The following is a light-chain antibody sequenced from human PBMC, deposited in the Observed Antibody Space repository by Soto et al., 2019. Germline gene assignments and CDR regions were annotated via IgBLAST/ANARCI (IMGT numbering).Light chain of an antibody. CDR3: QQYHTYPPLT. CDR1: QDISSY. CDR2: AAS. Sequence: AIRMIQSPSSFSASTGDRVTITCRASQDISSYLAWYQQKPGKAPKVLIYAASTLQSGVPSRFSGSGSGTDFTLTISGLQSEDFATYYCQQYHTYPPLTFGGGTKVEIK. J-gene: IGKJ4*01. V-gene: IGKV1-8*01.